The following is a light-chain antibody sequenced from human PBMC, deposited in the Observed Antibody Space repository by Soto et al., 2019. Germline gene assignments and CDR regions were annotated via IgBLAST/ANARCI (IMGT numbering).Light chain of an antibody. CDR3: TSYTSSSIVYV. CDR2: GVS. J-gene: IGLJ1*01. V-gene: IGLV2-14*01. Sequence: QSALTQPASVSGSPGQSVTISCTGTSRDVGGYNYVSWYQQRPGKAPKLMIYGVSNRPSGVSTRFSGSESGNTASLTISGLQAEDEADYYCTSYTSSSIVYVFGTGTKLTVL. CDR1: SRDVGGYNY.